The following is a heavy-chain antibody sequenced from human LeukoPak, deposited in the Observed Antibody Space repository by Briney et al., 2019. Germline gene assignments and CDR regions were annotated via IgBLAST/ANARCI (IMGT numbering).Heavy chain of an antibody. CDR3: ARGGSGSSTSYFDY. CDR1: GFTFSSYA. J-gene: IGHJ4*02. V-gene: IGHV3-30*04. D-gene: IGHD3-10*01. CDR2: ISYDGSNK. Sequence: HSGRSLRLSCAASGFTFSSYAMHWVRQAPGKGLEWVAVISYDGSNKYYADSVKGQFTISRDNSKNTLYLQMNSLRAEDTAVYYCARGGSGSSTSYFDYWGQGTLVTVSS.